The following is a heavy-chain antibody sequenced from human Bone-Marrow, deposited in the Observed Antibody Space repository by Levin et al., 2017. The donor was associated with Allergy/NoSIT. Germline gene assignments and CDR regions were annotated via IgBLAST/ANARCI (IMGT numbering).Heavy chain of an antibody. CDR1: GYTLNELS. D-gene: IGHD2-21*01. J-gene: IGHJ4*02. V-gene: IGHV1-24*01. Sequence: PGASVKVSCKVSGYTLNELSMHWVRQTPGKGLEWMGSFDPDGGETIYGQHFQDRLTMTGDTSTDTAYMELSGLTSGDTAVYFCARDLGGSVAVPLLLYWGQGTLVTVSS. CDR2: FDPDGGET. CDR3: ARDLGGSVAVPLLLY.